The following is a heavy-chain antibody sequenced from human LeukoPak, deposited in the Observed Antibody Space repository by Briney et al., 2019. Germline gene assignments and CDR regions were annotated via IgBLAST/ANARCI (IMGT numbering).Heavy chain of an antibody. V-gene: IGHV3-21*01. D-gene: IGHD2-15*01. CDR3: ARDLGYCSGGSCSGWFDP. CDR1: GFTFSSYS. Sequence: GGSLRLSCAASGFTFSSYSMNWVRQAPGKGLEWVSSISSSSYIYYADSVKGQFTISRDNAKNSLYLQMNSLRAEDTAVYYCARDLGYCSGGSCSGWFDPWGQGTPVTVSS. CDR2: ISSSSYI. J-gene: IGHJ5*02.